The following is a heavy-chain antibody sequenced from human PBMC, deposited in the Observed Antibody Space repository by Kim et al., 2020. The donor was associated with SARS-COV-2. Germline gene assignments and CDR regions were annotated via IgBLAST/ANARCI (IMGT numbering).Heavy chain of an antibody. V-gene: IGHV1-3*01. D-gene: IGHD6-19*01. Sequence: FQGRVTITRDTSASTAYMELSSLRSEDTAVYYCARHDGYSSGWYLWGIDYWGQGTLVTVSS. J-gene: IGHJ4*02. CDR3: ARHDGYSSGWYLWGIDY.